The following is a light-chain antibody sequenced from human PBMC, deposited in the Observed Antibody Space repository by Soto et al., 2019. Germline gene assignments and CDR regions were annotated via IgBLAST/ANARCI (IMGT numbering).Light chain of an antibody. CDR3: LSFDSSLSVV. J-gene: IGLJ2*01. Sequence: QSVLTQPPSVSGAPGQRGTISCTGITSNIGAGYDVHGYQHLPGRDPKLLIYGNTNRPSGVPDRFSVSKSGTSASLAMTGIQAEDEADYYCLSFDSSLSVVFGGGTKLTVL. V-gene: IGLV1-40*01. CDR1: TSNIGAGYD. CDR2: GNT.